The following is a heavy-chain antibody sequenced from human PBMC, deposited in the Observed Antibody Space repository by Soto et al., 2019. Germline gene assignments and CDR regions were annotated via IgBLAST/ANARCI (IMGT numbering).Heavy chain of an antibody. J-gene: IGHJ4*02. CDR2: IYYSGST. CDR3: ARLGGFYQAFDS. D-gene: IGHD3-22*01. CDR1: GGSVSSGSYY. Sequence: SSETLSLTCTVSGGSVSSGSYYWSWIRQPPGKGLEWIGYIYYSGSTNYNPSLKSRVAISVDRSKNQFSLKLTSVTAADTAVYYCARLGGFYQAFDSWGQGTLVPSPQ. V-gene: IGHV4-61*01.